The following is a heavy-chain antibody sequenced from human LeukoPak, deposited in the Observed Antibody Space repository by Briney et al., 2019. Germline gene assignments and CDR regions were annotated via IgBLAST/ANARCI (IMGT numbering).Heavy chain of an antibody. V-gene: IGHV4-4*02. CDR3: ARAVSTCGGSCYYLPDAFDI. Sequence: PSGTLSLTCAVSGGSISSSNWWSWVRQPPGKGLEWIGEIYHSGSTNYNPSLKSRVTISVDKSKNQFSLKLSSVTAEDTAVYYCARAVSTCGGSCYYLPDAFDIWGQGTMVTVSS. D-gene: IGHD2-15*01. J-gene: IGHJ3*02. CDR1: GGSISSSNW. CDR2: IYHSGST.